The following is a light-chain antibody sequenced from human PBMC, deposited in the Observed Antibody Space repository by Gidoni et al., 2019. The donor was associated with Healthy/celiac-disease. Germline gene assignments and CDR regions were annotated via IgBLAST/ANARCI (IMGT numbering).Light chain of an antibody. J-gene: IGLJ2*01. CDR3: QSADSSARVV. Sequence: SYELTQPLSVSVSPGQTARITCSGDALPKQYAYWYQQKPGQAPVLVIYKDSERPSGIPERFSGSSSGTTVTLTISGVQAEDEADYYCQSADSSARVVFGGGTKLTVL. CDR2: KDS. V-gene: IGLV3-25*02. CDR1: ALPKQY.